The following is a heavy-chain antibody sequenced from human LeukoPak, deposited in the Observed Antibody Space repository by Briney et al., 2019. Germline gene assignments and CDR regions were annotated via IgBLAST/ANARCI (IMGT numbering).Heavy chain of an antibody. V-gene: IGHV1-69*13. D-gene: IGHD4-17*01. CDR2: IIPIFGTA. Sequence: GASVKVSCKASGGTFSSYAISWVRQAPGQGLEWMGGIIPIFGTANCAQKFQGRVTITADESTSTAYMELSSLRSEDTAVYYCASRRTRHYGDYVGRAGIYYYYYMDVWGKGTTVTVSS. J-gene: IGHJ6*03. CDR1: GGTFSSYA. CDR3: ASRRTRHYGDYVGRAGIYYYYYMDV.